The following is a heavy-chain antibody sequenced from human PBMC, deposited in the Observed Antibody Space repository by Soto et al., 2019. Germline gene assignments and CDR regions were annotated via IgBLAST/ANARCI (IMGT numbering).Heavy chain of an antibody. V-gene: IGHV3-48*01. CDR1: GFTFSSYS. Sequence: EVQLVESGGGLVQPGGSLRLSCAASGFTFSSYSMNWVRQAPGKGLEWVSYISSSSSTIYYADSVKGRFTISRDNAKNSLYLQMNSLRAEDTAVYYCARDPVPQGSSERFDYWGQGTLATVSS. CDR2: ISSSSSTI. J-gene: IGHJ4*02. CDR3: ARDPVPQGSSERFDY. D-gene: IGHD6-6*01.